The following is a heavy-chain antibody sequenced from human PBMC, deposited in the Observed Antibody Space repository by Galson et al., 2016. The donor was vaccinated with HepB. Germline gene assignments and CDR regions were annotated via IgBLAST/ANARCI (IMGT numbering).Heavy chain of an antibody. J-gene: IGHJ4*02. CDR3: VKIGGSGWYDY. CDR2: INTSAGSR. V-gene: IGHV3-64D*06. Sequence: LTRPCAASGFTFSSYAMHWVRQAPGKGLEYVSAINTSAGSRCYADSVKGRFTISIDNSKNTLYLQMSSLRPEDTAVYYCVKIGGSGWYDYWGQGTLVTVSS. CDR1: GFTFSSYA. D-gene: IGHD6-19*01.